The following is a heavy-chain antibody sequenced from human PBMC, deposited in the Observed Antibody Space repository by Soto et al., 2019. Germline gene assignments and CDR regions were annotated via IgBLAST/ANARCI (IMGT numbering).Heavy chain of an antibody. V-gene: IGHV4-31*03. Sequence: QVHLQESGPGLVKPSQTLSLTCTVTGGSITSGGYYWNWIRQHPGKGLEWIGYMYYSGSAYYNPSLKGRVTISVDTAKNQLSLNLNSVTAADTAVYYCAGAISGWRGWFDPWGQGTLVTVAS. CDR2: MYYSGSA. CDR3: AGAISGWRGWFDP. D-gene: IGHD6-19*01. CDR1: GGSITSGGYY. J-gene: IGHJ5*02.